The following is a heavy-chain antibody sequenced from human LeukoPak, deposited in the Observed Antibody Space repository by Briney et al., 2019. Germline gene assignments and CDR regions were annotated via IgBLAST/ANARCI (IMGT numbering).Heavy chain of an antibody. D-gene: IGHD3-22*01. CDR1: GFRFNNYV. CDR2: ISYDGSNK. CDR3: AKGPASMIGDGFDY. V-gene: IGHV3-30*18. J-gene: IGHJ4*02. Sequence: GGSLRLSCAASGFRFNNYVMHWVRQAPGKGLEWVTVISYDGSNKYYADSVKGRFTISRDNSKNTLYLQMNSLRAEDTAVYYCAKGPASMIGDGFDYWGQGTLVTVSS.